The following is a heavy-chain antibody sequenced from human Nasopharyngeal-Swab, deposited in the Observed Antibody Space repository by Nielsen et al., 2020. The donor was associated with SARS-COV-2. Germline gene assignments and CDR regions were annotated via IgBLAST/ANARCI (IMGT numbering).Heavy chain of an antibody. CDR2: VHYGRST. D-gene: IGHD3-16*02. Sequence: SESLSLTCTVSTYSIGSGYNWACIPHSPGKGLEWIGSVHYGRSTYYNPSLESRVTISRDTSKNQFSLMLNSVTAADTAFYYCARELSNTPKYNWFAPWGQGALVTVSS. V-gene: IGHV4-38-2*02. CDR1: TYSIGSGYN. CDR3: ARELSNTPKYNWFAP. J-gene: IGHJ5*02.